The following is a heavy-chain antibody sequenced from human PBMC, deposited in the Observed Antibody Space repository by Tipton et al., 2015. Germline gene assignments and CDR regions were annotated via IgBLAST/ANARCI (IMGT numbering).Heavy chain of an antibody. CDR3: ARPSLGHCSGGNCYSFDS. D-gene: IGHD2-15*01. J-gene: IGHJ4*02. Sequence: QLVQSGAEVKKPGESLNISCKGSGYIFTRNWIGWVRQKPGKGLEWMGMIYPGDSDIRFSPSFQGQVTISADKSINTAYLQWSSLKASDTAMYYCARPSLGHCSGGNCYSFDSWGQGTLVTVSS. CDR1: GYIFTRNW. V-gene: IGHV5-51*01. CDR2: IYPGDSDI.